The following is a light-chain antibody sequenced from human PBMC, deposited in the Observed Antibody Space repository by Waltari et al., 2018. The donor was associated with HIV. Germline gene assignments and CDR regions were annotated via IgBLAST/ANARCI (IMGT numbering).Light chain of an antibody. J-gene: IGLJ1*01. CDR2: DNI. V-gene: IGLV1-51*01. CDR3: GTWDSSLSAYV. Sequence: QSVLTQPPSVSAAPGQKVTVSCSGSSSNIGNNFVSWYQQLPGTAPRLLIYDNIKRPSGIPDRFSGSKSGTSATLGITGLQTGDEADYYCGTWDSSLSAYVFGTETKVTVL. CDR1: SSNIGNNF.